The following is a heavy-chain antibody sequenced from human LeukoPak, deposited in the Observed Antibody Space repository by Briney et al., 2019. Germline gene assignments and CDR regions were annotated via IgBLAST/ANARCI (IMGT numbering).Heavy chain of an antibody. D-gene: IGHD6-13*01. Sequence: PGGSLRLSCAASGFTFSSYAMHWVRQAPGKGLEWVAVISYDGSNKYYADSVKGRFTISRDNSKNTLYLQMNSLRAEDTAVYYCARDPYPGIAAAGTNFDYWRQATLLTVSS. V-gene: IGHV3-30-3*01. CDR3: ARDPYPGIAAAGTNFDY. CDR2: ISYDGSNK. CDR1: GFTFSSYA. J-gene: IGHJ4*02.